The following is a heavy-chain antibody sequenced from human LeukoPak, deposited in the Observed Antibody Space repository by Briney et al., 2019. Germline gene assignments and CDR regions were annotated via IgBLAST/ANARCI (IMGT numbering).Heavy chain of an antibody. CDR1: GDSISSYY. CDR3: ARLERGVKYFDY. J-gene: IGHJ4*02. D-gene: IGHD3-10*01. V-gene: IGHV4-59*08. CDR2: IYYSGST. Sequence: PSETLSLTCTVSGDSISSYYWSWIRQPPGKGLEWIGYIYYSGSTNYNPSLKSRVTISVDTSKNQFSLKLSSVTAADTAVYYCARLERGVKYFDYWGQGTLVTVSS.